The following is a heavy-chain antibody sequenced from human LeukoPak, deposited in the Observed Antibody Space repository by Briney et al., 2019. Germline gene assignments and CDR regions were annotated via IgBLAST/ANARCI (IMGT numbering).Heavy chain of an antibody. CDR1: GFTFSSYG. CDR3: AKEDGPGCSYGWYFDY. D-gene: IGHD5-18*01. Sequence: GGSLRLSCAASGFTFSSYGMHWVRQAPGKGLEWVAVISYDGSNKYYTDSVKGRFTISRDNSKNTLYLQMNSLRAEDTAVYYCAKEDGPGCSYGWYFDYWGQGTLVTVSS. CDR2: ISYDGSNK. J-gene: IGHJ4*02. V-gene: IGHV3-30*18.